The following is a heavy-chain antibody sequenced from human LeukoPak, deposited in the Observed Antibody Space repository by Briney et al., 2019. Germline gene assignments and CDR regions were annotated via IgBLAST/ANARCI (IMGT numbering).Heavy chain of an antibody. V-gene: IGHV1-18*01. CDR2: ISAYNGNT. CDR3: AMMITFGGVIAVDAFDI. D-gene: IGHD3-16*02. Sequence: ASVKVSCKASGYTFTSYGISWVRQAPGQGLEWMGWISAYNGNTNYAQKLQGRVTKTTDTSTSTAYMELRSLRSDDTAVYYCAMMITFGGVIAVDAFDIWGQGTMGTVSS. CDR1: GYTFTSYG. J-gene: IGHJ3*02.